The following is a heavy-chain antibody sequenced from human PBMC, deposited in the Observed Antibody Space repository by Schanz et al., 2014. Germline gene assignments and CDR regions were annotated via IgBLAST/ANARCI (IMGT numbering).Heavy chain of an antibody. CDR2: IYSLGSV. V-gene: IGHV4-59*12. J-gene: IGHJ3*02. D-gene: IGHD3-10*01. CDR3: ARAESYYGSGSYFQRRAQAFDI. CDR1: GGSFSSFY. Sequence: QVQLQESGPGLVKPSETLSLTCTVSGGSFSSFYWSWIRQPPGKGLEWMGYIYSLGSVDYNPSLNSRVTMSLDPSKKQFSLILTSVTAADTAVYYCARAESYYGSGSYFQRRAQAFDIWGRGTMVTVSS.